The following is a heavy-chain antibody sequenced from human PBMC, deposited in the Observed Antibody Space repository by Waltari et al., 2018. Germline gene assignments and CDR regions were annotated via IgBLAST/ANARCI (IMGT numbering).Heavy chain of an antibody. CDR3: ARWQPGGAFDI. V-gene: IGHV3-53*02. Sequence: EVQLVETGGGLIQPGGSLRLSCSASGFTVSSNYMSWVRQAPGKGLEWVSVIYSGGSTYYADSVKGRFTISRDNSKNTLYLQMNSLRAEDTAVYYCARWQPGGAFDIWGQGTMVTVSS. CDR2: IYSGGST. J-gene: IGHJ3*02. CDR1: GFTVSSNY. D-gene: IGHD3-10*01.